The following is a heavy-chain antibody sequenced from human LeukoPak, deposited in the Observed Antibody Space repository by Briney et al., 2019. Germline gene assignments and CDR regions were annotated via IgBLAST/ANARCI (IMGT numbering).Heavy chain of an antibody. V-gene: IGHV3-23*01. J-gene: IGHJ4*02. Sequence: GGTLRLSCAASGFTFSTYGMSWVRQAPGKGLEWVSGISGSGGSRFYTDSVKGRFSISRDNSKNTLYLQMNSLRAEDTAVYYCAKLREWELPDLFDYWGQGTLVTVSS. CDR2: ISGSGGSR. CDR3: AKLREWELPDLFDY. CDR1: GFTFSTYG. D-gene: IGHD1-26*01.